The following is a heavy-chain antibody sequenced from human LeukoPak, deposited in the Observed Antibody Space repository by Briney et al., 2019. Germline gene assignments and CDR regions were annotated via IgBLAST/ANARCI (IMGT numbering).Heavy chain of an antibody. Sequence: ASVKVSCKASGYTFTSYGISWVRQAPGQGLEWMGWISAYNGNTNYAQKLQGRVTMTTDTSTSTAYMELRSLRSDDTAVYYCARAYGDYARLNWFDPWGQGTLVTVSS. CDR1: GYTFTSYG. J-gene: IGHJ5*02. CDR2: ISAYNGNT. CDR3: ARAYGDYARLNWFDP. D-gene: IGHD4-17*01. V-gene: IGHV1-18*01.